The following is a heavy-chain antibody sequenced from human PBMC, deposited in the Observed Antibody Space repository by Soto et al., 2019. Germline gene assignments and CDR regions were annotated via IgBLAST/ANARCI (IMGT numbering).Heavy chain of an antibody. Sequence: EVQLLESGGGLVQPGGSLRRSCAASGFTFNAYAMTGVRQAPGKGLEWVSAIGGSGGNRYYAASVKDRFTISRDNSKDTVELQMNRLRVEDTAVYYWARVASDYINSVDHWGQGILVTVSS. D-gene: IGHD4-4*01. V-gene: IGHV3-23*01. CDR1: GFTFNAYA. J-gene: IGHJ4*02. CDR3: ARVASDYINSVDH. CDR2: IGGSGGNR.